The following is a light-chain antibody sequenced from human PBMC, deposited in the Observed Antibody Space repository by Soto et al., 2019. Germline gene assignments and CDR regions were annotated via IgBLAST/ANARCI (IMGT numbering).Light chain of an antibody. CDR1: SSDVGGYNY. Sequence: QSALTQPPSASGPPGQSVTISCTGTSSDVGGYNYVSWYQQHPGKAPKLMIYEVSKRPSGVPDRFSGSKSGNTASLTVSGLQAEDEADYYCSSYAGSNPVVFGGGTKLTVL. CDR3: SSYAGSNPVV. J-gene: IGLJ2*01. CDR2: EVS. V-gene: IGLV2-8*01.